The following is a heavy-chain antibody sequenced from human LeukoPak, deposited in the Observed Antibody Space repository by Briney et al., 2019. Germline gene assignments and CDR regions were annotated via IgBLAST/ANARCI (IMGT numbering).Heavy chain of an antibody. CDR3: ARFGVHDAFDI. CDR1: GYTSTGYY. D-gene: IGHD2-8*01. J-gene: IGHJ3*02. Sequence: GASVKVSCTASGYTSTGYYMPWVPQAPGQGLEWMVRINPNSGGTNYAQKFQGRVTMTRDTSISTAYMELSRLRSDDTAVYYCARFGVHDAFDIWGQGTMVSVSS. CDR2: INPNSGGT. V-gene: IGHV1-2*06.